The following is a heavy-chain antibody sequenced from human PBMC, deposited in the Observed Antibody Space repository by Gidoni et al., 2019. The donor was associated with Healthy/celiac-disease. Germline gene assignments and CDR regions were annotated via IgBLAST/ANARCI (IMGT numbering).Heavy chain of an antibody. CDR3: ARDPSGIAAAGI. CDR2: ISSSSSYI. V-gene: IGHV3-21*01. CDR1: GFTFSSYS. Sequence: EVQLVESGGGLVKPGGSLRLSCSASGFTFSSYSLNWFRQAQGKGLEWVSSISSSSSYIDYADSVKGRFTIARDNAKNSLYLQMNSLRAEDTAVYDCARDPSGIAAAGIRGQGTLVTVSS. J-gene: IGHJ4*02. D-gene: IGHD6-13*01.